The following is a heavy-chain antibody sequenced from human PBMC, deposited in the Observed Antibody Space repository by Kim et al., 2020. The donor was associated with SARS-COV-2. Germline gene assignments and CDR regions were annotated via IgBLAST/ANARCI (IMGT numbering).Heavy chain of an antibody. V-gene: IGHV4-4*07. D-gene: IGHD6-6*01. CDR3: ARDRRAYGMDV. J-gene: IGHJ6*02. Sequence: NHTPSLKSRVTVSIDTSKNQFSLTLSTVTAADTAVYYCARDRRAYGMDVWGQGTTVTVSS.